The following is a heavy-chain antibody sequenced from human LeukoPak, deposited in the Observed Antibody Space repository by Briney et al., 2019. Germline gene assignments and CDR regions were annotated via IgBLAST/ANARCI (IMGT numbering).Heavy chain of an antibody. Sequence: ASVKVSCKASGYTFTSYDINWVRQATGQGLEWMGWMNPNSGNTGYAQKFQGRVTMTRNTSISTAYMELSSLRSEDTAVYYCAREESMVRGVSWFDPWGQGTLVTVSP. CDR3: AREESMVRGVSWFDP. D-gene: IGHD3-10*01. CDR1: GYTFTSYD. CDR2: MNPNSGNT. V-gene: IGHV1-8*01. J-gene: IGHJ5*02.